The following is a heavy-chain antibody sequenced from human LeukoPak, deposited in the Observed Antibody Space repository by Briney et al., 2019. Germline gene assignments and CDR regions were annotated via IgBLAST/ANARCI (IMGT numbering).Heavy chain of an antibody. CDR2: IYYSGST. CDR1: GGSISSSSYY. V-gene: IGHV4-39*01. CDR3: ARHEIVVVVAATLSDAFDI. D-gene: IGHD2-15*01. J-gene: IGHJ3*02. Sequence: PSETLSLTCTVSGGSISSSSYYWGWIRQPPGKGLEWIGSIYYSGSTYYNPSLKGRVTISVDTSKNQFSLELSSVTAADTAVYYCARHEIVVVVAATLSDAFDIWGQGTMVTVSS.